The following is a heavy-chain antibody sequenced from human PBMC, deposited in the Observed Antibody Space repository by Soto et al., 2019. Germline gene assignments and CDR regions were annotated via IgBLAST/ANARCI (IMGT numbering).Heavy chain of an antibody. V-gene: IGHV3-23*01. CDR1: GFTFSSYA. Sequence: PGGSLRLSCAASGFTFSSYAMSWVRQAPGKGLEWVSAISGSGGSTYYADSVKGRFTISRDNSKNTLYLQMNSLRAEDTAVYYCAKDRRPHYGGATLFDYWGQGTLVTVSS. J-gene: IGHJ4*02. CDR2: ISGSGGST. D-gene: IGHD1-26*01. CDR3: AKDRRPHYGGATLFDY.